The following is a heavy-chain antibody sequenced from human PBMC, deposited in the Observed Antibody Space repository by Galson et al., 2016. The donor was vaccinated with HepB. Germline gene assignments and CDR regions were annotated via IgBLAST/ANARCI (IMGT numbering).Heavy chain of an antibody. CDR3: AWHSGSFY. CDR2: IYPGGNT. V-gene: IGHV3-66*04. D-gene: IGHD2-15*01. Sequence: SLRLSCAASGFTVSGNYMSWVRQAPGKGLQWVSVIYPGGNTYYADSLKGRFTISRDNSKNTLYLQMNSLRAEDTAVYYCAWHSGSFYWGQGTLVTVSS. CDR1: GFTVSGNY. J-gene: IGHJ4*02.